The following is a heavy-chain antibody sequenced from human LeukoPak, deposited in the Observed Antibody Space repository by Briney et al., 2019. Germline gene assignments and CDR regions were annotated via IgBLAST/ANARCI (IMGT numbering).Heavy chain of an antibody. D-gene: IGHD3-10*01. CDR2: INSDGSST. CDR1: GFTFSNYR. CDR3: ARGGPYGSGSYYMNY. J-gene: IGHJ4*02. V-gene: IGHV3-74*01. Sequence: GGSLRLSCAASGFTFSNYRMHWVRQGPGKGLVWVSRINSDGSSTSYADSVKGRFTISRDNAKNTLYLQMNSLRAEDTAVYYCARGGPYGSGSYYMNYWGQGTLVTVSS.